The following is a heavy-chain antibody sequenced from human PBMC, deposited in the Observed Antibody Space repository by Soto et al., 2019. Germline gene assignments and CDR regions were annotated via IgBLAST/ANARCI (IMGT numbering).Heavy chain of an antibody. D-gene: IGHD4-4*01. Sequence: QVQLVESGGGVVQPGRSLRLSCAASGFTFSYYAMHWVRQAPGKGLEWVAVTSYEGSSKEYGDSVKGRFTISRDNSKNTLVLEMNSFRAADTGVYYCASVGQYSSWVVGDWGQGTTVTVSS. CDR1: GFTFSYYA. CDR3: ASVGQYSSWVVGD. J-gene: IGHJ6*02. V-gene: IGHV3-30*03. CDR2: TSYEGSSK.